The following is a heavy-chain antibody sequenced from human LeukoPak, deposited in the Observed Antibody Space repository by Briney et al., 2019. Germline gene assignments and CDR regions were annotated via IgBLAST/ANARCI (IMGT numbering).Heavy chain of an antibody. D-gene: IGHD3-22*01. J-gene: IGHJ1*01. CDR1: GGSFSGYY. CDR2: INHSGST. Sequence: SETLSLTCAVYGGSFSGYYWSWIRQPPGEGLEWIGEINHSGSTNYNPSLKSRVTISVDTSKNQFSLKLSSVTAADTAVYYCARPGRSGLRAEYFQHWGQGTLVTVSS. V-gene: IGHV4-34*01. CDR3: ARPGRSGLRAEYFQH.